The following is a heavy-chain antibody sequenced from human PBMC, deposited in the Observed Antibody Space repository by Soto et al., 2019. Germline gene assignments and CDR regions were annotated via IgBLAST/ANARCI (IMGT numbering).Heavy chain of an antibody. CDR2: IKQDGSEK. CDR1: GFTFSSYW. CDR3: AGPLWFGELLYYYYMDV. D-gene: IGHD3-10*01. Sequence: GGSLRLSCAASGFTFSSYWMSWVRQAPGKGLEWVANIKQDGSEKYYVDSVKGRFTISRDNAKNSLYLQMNSLRAEDAAVYCCAGPLWFGELLYYYYMDVWGKGTTVTVSS. J-gene: IGHJ6*03. V-gene: IGHV3-7*03.